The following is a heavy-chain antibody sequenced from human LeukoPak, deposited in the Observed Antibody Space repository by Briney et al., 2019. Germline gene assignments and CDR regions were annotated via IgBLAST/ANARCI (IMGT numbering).Heavy chain of an antibody. CDR2: FDPEDGET. CDR1: GYTLTELS. D-gene: IGHD1-1*01. V-gene: IGHV1-24*01. J-gene: IGHJ6*03. CDR3: ATDSGNWNGASTQPYYYYYYYMDV. Sequence: ASVKVSCKVSGYTLTELSMHWLRQAPGKGLEWMGGFDPEDGETIYAQKFQGRVTMTEDTSTDTAYMELSSLRSEDTVVYYCATDSGNWNGASTQPYYYYYYYMDVWGKGTTVTVSS.